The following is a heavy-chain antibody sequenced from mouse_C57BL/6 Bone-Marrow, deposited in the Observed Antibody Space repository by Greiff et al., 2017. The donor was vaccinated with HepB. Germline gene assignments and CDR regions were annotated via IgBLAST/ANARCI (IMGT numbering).Heavy chain of an antibody. CDR2: IDPENGDT. J-gene: IGHJ4*01. CDR3: TTDGSSWGDY. CDR1: GFNIKDDY. Sequence: VQLQQSGAELVRPGASVKLSCTASGFNIKDDYMHWVKQRPEQGLEWIGWIDPENGDTEYASKFQGKATITADTSSNIAYLQLSSLTSEDTAVYYCTTDGSSWGDYWGQGTSVTVSS. V-gene: IGHV14-4*01. D-gene: IGHD1-1*01.